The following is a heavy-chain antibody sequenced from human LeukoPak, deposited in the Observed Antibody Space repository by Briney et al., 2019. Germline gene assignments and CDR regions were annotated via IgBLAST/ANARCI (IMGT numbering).Heavy chain of an antibody. Sequence: GGSLRLSCAASGFTFSSHAMSWVRQAPGEGLEWVSAVSGSGDNTYYADSVKGRFTISRDNSKNTLYLHMSSLRAEDTAVYYCACTAYYYYYLDVWGKGTTVTASS. V-gene: IGHV3-23*01. D-gene: IGHD5-18*01. CDR2: VSGSGDNT. J-gene: IGHJ6*03. CDR1: GFTFSSHA. CDR3: ACTAYYYYYLDV.